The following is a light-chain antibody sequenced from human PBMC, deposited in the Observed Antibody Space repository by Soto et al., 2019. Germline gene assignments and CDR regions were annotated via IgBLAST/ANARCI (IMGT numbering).Light chain of an antibody. V-gene: IGLV2-14*01. CDR2: EVS. Sequence: QSALTQPASVSGSPGQSITISCTGTSSDVGGYNYVSWYQQHPGKAPKLMIYEVSNRPSGVSNRVSGSKSGNTASLTISGLQAEDEADYYFSSYTSSSIDYVFGTGTKVTVL. CDR3: SSYTSSSIDYV. J-gene: IGLJ1*01. CDR1: SSDVGGYNY.